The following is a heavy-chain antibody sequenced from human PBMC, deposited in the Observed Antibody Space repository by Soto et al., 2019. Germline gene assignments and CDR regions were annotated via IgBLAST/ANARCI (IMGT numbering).Heavy chain of an antibody. CDR2: IKEDGSEI. V-gene: IGHV3-7*01. CDR3: ARDIGFDYVN. Sequence: PGGSLRLSCAVSEFNVMSYWMSWVRQAPGKGLEWVASIKEDGSEIYYLQSVRGRFTISRDSAGNALHLAMNYLSAEDTGVYFCARDIGFDYVNWGQGXLVTVSS. D-gene: IGHD3-16*01. J-gene: IGHJ4*02. CDR1: EFNVMSYW.